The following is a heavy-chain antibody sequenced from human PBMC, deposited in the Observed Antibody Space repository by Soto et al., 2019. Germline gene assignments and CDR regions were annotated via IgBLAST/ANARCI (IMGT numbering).Heavy chain of an antibody. D-gene: IGHD6-19*01. J-gene: IGHJ3*02. V-gene: IGHV3-9*01. CDR3: AKGKYSSGRDAFDI. CDR2: ISWNSGSI. CDR1: GFTFDDYA. Sequence: GGSLRLSCAASGFTFDDYAMHWVRQAPGKGLEWVSGISWNSGSIGYADSVKGRFTISRDNAKNSLYLQMNSLRAEDTALYYCAKGKYSSGRDAFDIWGQGTMVTVSS.